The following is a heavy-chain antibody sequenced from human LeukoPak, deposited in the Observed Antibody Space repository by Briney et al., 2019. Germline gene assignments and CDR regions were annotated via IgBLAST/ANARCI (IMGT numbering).Heavy chain of an antibody. CDR1: GFTFSSYA. D-gene: IGHD3-22*01. CDR3: ASLLYYYDSSGQEGLFDY. J-gene: IGHJ4*02. CDR2: ISYDGSNN. Sequence: HAGGSLRLSCAASGFTFSSYAMHWVRQAPGKGLEWVAVISYDGSNNYYADSVKGRFTISRDNSKNTLYLQMNSLRAEDTAVYYCASLLYYYDSSGQEGLFDYWGQGTLVTVSS. V-gene: IGHV3-30-3*01.